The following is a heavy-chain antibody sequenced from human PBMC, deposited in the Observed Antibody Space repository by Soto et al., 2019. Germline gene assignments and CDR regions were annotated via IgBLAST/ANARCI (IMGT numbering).Heavy chain of an antibody. Sequence: SLRLSCAASGFTFSSYGMHWVRQAPGKGLEWVAVIWYDGSNKYYADSVKGRFTISRDNSKNTLYLQMNSLRAEDTAVYYCAREYYDILTGYYNYYFDYWGQGTLVTVSS. D-gene: IGHD3-9*01. J-gene: IGHJ4*02. CDR3: AREYYDILTGYYNYYFDY. V-gene: IGHV3-33*01. CDR1: GFTFSSYG. CDR2: IWYDGSNK.